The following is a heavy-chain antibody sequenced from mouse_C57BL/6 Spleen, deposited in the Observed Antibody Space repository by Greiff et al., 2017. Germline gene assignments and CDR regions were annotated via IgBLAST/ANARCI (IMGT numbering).Heavy chain of an antibody. J-gene: IGHJ4*01. CDR2: ISYDGSN. CDR1: GYSITSGYY. D-gene: IGHD2-5*01. V-gene: IGHV3-6*01. CDR3: ARDPHYSNYVYAMDY. Sequence: EVQLVESGPGLVKPSQSLSLTCSVTGYSITSGYYWNWIRQFPGNKLEWMGYISYDGSNNYNPSLKNRISITRDTSKNQFFLKLNAVTTEDTATYYCARDPHYSNYVYAMDYWGQGTSVTVSS.